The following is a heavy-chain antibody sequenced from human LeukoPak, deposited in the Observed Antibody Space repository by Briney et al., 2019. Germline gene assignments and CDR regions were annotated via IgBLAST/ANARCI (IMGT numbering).Heavy chain of an antibody. D-gene: IGHD3-16*02. CDR2: IIPIFGTA. V-gene: IGHV1-69*06. J-gene: IGHJ6*03. Sequence: PGGSLRLSCAASGFTFSSYAISWVRQAPGQGLEWMGGIIPIFGTANYAQKFQGRVTITADKSTSTAYMELSSLRSEDTAVYYCARVMITFGGVIATDYYYYMDVWGKGTTVTVSS. CDR1: GFTFSSYA. CDR3: ARVMITFGGVIATDYYYYMDV.